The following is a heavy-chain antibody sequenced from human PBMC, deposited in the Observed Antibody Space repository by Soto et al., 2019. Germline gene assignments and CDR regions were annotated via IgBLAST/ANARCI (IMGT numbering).Heavy chain of an antibody. Sequence: GASVKVSCKASGGTFSSYAISWVRQAPGQGLEWMGGIIPIFGTANYAQKFQGRVTITADKSTSTAYMELGSLRSEDTAVYYCARALSWGYSYGYLDYWGQGTLVTVSS. J-gene: IGHJ4*02. CDR2: IIPIFGTA. D-gene: IGHD5-18*01. CDR3: ARALSWGYSYGYLDY. CDR1: GGTFSSYA. V-gene: IGHV1-69*06.